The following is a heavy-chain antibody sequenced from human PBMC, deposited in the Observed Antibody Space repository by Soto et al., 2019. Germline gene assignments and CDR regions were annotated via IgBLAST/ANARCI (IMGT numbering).Heavy chain of an antibody. CDR1: GGAVNSYY. J-gene: IGHJ5*02. V-gene: IGHV4-4*07. D-gene: IGHD3-3*01. Sequence: ETLSLTWTVCGGAVNSYYWTWIRQPAGKGLEWIGRIYSRGRSKYNPSLQSRVTISLDTSKNQFSLRLTSVTAADTAVYYCARGQRFSDWFDPWGQGTLVTVS. CDR2: IYSRGRS. CDR3: ARGQRFSDWFDP.